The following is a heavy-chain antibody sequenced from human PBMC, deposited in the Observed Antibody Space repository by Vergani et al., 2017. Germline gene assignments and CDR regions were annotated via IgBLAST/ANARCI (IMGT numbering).Heavy chain of an antibody. J-gene: IGHJ6*02. CDR1: GGTFSSYA. CDR2: IIPIFGTA. D-gene: IGHD5-18*01. Sequence: QVQLVQSGAEVKKPGSSVKVSCKASGGTFSSYAISWVRQAPGQGLEWMGRIIPIFGTANYAQKFQGRVTITADESTSTAYMELSSLRSEDTAVYYCASGKDTAMAIPTYYYYGMDVWGQGTMVTVSS. V-gene: IGHV1-69*18. CDR3: ASGKDTAMAIPTYYYYGMDV.